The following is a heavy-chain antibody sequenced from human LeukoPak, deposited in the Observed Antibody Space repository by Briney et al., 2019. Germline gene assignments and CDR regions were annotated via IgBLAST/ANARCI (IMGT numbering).Heavy chain of an antibody. Sequence: PSETLSLTCAVYGGSFSSYYWSWIRQPPGKGLEWIGEINHSGSTNYNPSLKSRVTMSVDTSKNQFSLKLSSVTAADTAVYYCARDGPNYYGSGIWGQGTLVTVSS. CDR3: ARDGPNYYGSGI. J-gene: IGHJ4*02. CDR2: INHSGST. V-gene: IGHV4-34*01. D-gene: IGHD3-10*01. CDR1: GGSFSSYY.